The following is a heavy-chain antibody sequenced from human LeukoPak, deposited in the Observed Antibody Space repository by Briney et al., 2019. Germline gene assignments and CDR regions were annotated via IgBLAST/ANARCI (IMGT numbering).Heavy chain of an antibody. Sequence: SETLSLTCAVSGGSISSGGYSWSWIRQPPGKGLEWIGYIYHSGSTYYNPSLKSRVTISVDRSKNQFSLKLSSVTAADTAVYYCPRGEGGYYGSGPPNGSAPWGKGTLVTV. V-gene: IGHV4-30-2*01. CDR3: PRGEGGYYGSGPPNGSAP. J-gene: IGHJ5*02. D-gene: IGHD3-10*01. CDR2: IYHSGST. CDR1: GGSISSGGYS.